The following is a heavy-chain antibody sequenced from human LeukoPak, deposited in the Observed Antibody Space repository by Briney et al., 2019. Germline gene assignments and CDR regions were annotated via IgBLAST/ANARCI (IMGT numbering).Heavy chain of an antibody. D-gene: IGHD2-15*01. CDR2: INPSGGST. CDR3: ARSPFKGYCSGGSCYFLDY. V-gene: IGHV1-46*01. J-gene: IGHJ4*02. CDR1: GGTFSSYA. Sequence: GASVKVSCKASGGTFSSYAISWVRQAPGQGLEWMGIINPSGGSTSYAQKFQGRVTMTRDTSTSTVYMELSSLRSEDTAVYYCARSPFKGYCSGGSCYFLDYWGQGTLVTVSS.